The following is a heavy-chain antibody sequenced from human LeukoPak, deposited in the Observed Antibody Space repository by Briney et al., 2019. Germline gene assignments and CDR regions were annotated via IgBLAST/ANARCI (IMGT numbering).Heavy chain of an antibody. CDR1: GYSFTRYF. CDR3: ARYPPYYDILTGYSNWFDP. CDR2: IIPSDGST. D-gene: IGHD3-9*01. V-gene: IGHV1-46*01. J-gene: IGHJ5*02. Sequence: ASVKVSCKASGYSFTRYFIHWVRQAPGQGLEWMGIIIPSDGSTSYAQKFQGRVTMTRDTSTSTVYMELSSLRSEDTAVYYCARYPPYYDILTGYSNWFDPWGQGTLVTVSS.